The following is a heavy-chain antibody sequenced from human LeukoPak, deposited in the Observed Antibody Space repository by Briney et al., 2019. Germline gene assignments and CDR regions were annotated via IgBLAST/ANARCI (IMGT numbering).Heavy chain of an antibody. V-gene: IGHV4-34*01. Sequence: SETLSLTCAVYGGSFSGYYWSWIRQPPGKGLEWIGEINHSGSTYYNPSLKSRITISVDTSENRFSLKLSSVTATDTAVYYCARDCSGGSCYGAFDIWGQGTMVTVSS. CDR3: ARDCSGGSCYGAFDI. J-gene: IGHJ3*02. CDR2: INHSGST. CDR1: GGSFSGYY. D-gene: IGHD2-15*01.